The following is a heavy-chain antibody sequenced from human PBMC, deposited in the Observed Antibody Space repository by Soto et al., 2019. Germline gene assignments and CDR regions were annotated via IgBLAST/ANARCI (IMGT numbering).Heavy chain of an antibody. D-gene: IGHD2-15*01. CDR3: AKYPDKVLWLLMDV. J-gene: IGHJ6*02. CDR1: GFSFGSYE. Sequence: GGSLTLSCVGSGFSFGSYEMHWVRQAPGKALEGVXFTSXXXGXSXXXDXXXXRFTISRDNSKNTLCLQMNGLRAEDTAVYYCAKYPDKVLWLLMDVWGQGTTVTVSS. CDR2: TSXXXGXS. V-gene: IGHV3-30*18.